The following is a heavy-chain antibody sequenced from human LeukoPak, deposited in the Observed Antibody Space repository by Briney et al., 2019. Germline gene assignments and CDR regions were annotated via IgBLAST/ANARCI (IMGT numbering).Heavy chain of an antibody. V-gene: IGHV3-23*01. D-gene: IGHD2-2*01. Sequence: GGSLRLSCAASEFTFSTYIMSWVRQAPGRGLEWVSAIAGDSGSTYHADSVKGRFTISRDNSKNTLYLQMNSLRAEDTAVYYCARDVPSSDYYYGMDVWGQGTTVTVSS. CDR1: EFTFSTYI. CDR3: ARDVPSSDYYYGMDV. J-gene: IGHJ6*02. CDR2: IAGDSGST.